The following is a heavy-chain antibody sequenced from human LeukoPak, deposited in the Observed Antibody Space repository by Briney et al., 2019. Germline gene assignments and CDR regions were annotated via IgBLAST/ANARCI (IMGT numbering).Heavy chain of an antibody. D-gene: IGHD6-6*01. CDR1: GGSISNYF. J-gene: IGHJ4*02. Sequence: SETLSLTCTVSGGSISNYFWSWVRQPAGKGLEWIGRIYSTGRSDYNPSLKSRITMSADTSKNQFSLKLSSVTAADTAVYYCARGGVSSGLRGIPIPFDYWGQGTLVTVSS. CDR2: IYSTGRS. CDR3: ARGGVSSGLRGIPIPFDY. V-gene: IGHV4-4*07.